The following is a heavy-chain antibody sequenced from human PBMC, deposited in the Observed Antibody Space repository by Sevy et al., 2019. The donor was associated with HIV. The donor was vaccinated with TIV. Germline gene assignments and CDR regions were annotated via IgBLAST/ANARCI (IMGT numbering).Heavy chain of an antibody. D-gene: IGHD1-26*01. CDR3: ATTSTPLYYYALDV. Sequence: GGSLRLSCAASGFTVSSNYMSWVRQAPVKGLEWVSVIYSGEYTYYADSVKGRFTISRDISKNTLNLQMNSLRAEDTAIYYCATTSTPLYYYALDVWGQGTTVTVSS. J-gene: IGHJ6*02. CDR1: GFTVSSNY. CDR2: IYSGEYT. V-gene: IGHV3-53*01.